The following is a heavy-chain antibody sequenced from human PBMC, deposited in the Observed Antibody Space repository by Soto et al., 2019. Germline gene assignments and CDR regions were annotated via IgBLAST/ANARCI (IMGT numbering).Heavy chain of an antibody. D-gene: IGHD7-27*01. CDR1: VDTVSSNTAT. J-gene: IGHJ3*02. CDR3: ARSGDRTYDAFDM. Sequence: SQTLSLTCAISVDTVSSNTATWYLIRQSPSRGLEWLGRTYYRSKWYNDYLVSMKSRITITSDTSKNQFSLQLNYVTPEDTAVYYCARSGDRTYDAFDMWVQGTTIAVSS. CDR2: TYYRSKWYN. V-gene: IGHV6-1*01.